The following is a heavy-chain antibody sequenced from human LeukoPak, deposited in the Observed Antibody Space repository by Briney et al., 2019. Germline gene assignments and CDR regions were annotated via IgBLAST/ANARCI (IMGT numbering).Heavy chain of an antibody. CDR1: GFTFSSYD. V-gene: IGHV3-13*01. D-gene: IGHD4-17*01. J-gene: IGHJ4*02. Sequence: GGSLRLSCAASGFTFSSYDMHWVRQATGKGLEWVSAIGTAGDTYYPGSVKGRFTISRENAKNSLYLQMNSLRAEDTAVYYCARATVTMGSVGFDYWGQGTLVTVSS. CDR2: IGTAGDT. CDR3: ARATVTMGSVGFDY.